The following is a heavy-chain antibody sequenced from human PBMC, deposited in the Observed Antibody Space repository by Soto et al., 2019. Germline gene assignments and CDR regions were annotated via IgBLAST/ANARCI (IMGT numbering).Heavy chain of an antibody. CDR1: GFTFSSYA. D-gene: IGHD1-7*01. CDR2: ISGSGGST. Sequence: EVQLLESGGGLVQPGGTLRRSCAATGFTFSSYAMSWVRQAPGKGLEWVSAISGSGGSTYYADSVKGRFTISRDNSKNTLYLQMNSLRAEDTAVYYCAKVQNCYWNYVSPYFDYWGQGTLVTVSS. CDR3: AKVQNCYWNYVSPYFDY. J-gene: IGHJ4*02. V-gene: IGHV3-23*01.